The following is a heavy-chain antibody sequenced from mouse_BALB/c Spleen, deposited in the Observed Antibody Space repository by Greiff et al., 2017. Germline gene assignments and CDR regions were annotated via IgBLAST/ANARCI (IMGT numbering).Heavy chain of an antibody. V-gene: IGHV7-3*02. CDR1: GFTFTDYY. J-gene: IGHJ4*01. Sequence: EVQVVESGGGLVQPGGSLRLSCATSGFTFTDYYMSWVRQPPGKALEWLGFIRNKANGYTTEYSASVKGRFTISRDNSQSILYLQMNTLRAEDSATYYCARDLPLSYYAMDYWGQGTSVTVSS. CDR2: IRNKANGYTT. CDR3: ARDLPLSYYAMDY.